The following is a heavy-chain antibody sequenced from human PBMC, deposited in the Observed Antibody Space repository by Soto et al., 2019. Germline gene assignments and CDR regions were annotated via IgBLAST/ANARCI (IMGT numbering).Heavy chain of an antibody. CDR2: INPSGGST. CDR1: GFTFTSSA. CDR3: ARELVVVAATTFLPSAFDY. Sequence: GASVKVSCKASGFTFTSSAMQWVRQAPGQGLEWMGIINPSGGSTSYAQKFQGRVTMTRDTSTSTVYMELSSLRSEDTAVYYCARELVVVAATTFLPSAFDYWGQGTLVTVSS. J-gene: IGHJ4*02. D-gene: IGHD2-15*01. V-gene: IGHV1-46*01.